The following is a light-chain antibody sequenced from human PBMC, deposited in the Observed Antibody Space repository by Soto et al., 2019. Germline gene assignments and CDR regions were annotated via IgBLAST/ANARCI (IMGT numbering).Light chain of an antibody. Sequence: AIPLTQSPSSLSASVGDRVTITCRASQGISSALAWYQQKPGKAPKLLIYDASSLESGVPARFSDGGSGTDFTLTISSLQPEDFATYYCQQFNSYPHGLTFGGGTKVEIK. J-gene: IGKJ4*01. CDR2: DAS. CDR3: QQFNSYPHGLT. CDR1: QGISSA. V-gene: IGKV1-13*02.